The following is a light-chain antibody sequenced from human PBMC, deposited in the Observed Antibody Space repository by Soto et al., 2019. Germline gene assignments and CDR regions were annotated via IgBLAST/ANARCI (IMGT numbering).Light chain of an antibody. CDR3: SSYTTARTYV. CDR1: SSDVGGYDY. J-gene: IGLJ1*01. V-gene: IGLV2-14*01. Sequence: QSVLTQPASVSGSPGQSITIPCTGTSSDVGGYDYVSWYQQHPDKAPKFMIYEVTNRPSGVSHRFSGSKSGNTASLTISGLQAEDEADYYCSSYTTARTYVFGTGTKVTVL. CDR2: EVT.